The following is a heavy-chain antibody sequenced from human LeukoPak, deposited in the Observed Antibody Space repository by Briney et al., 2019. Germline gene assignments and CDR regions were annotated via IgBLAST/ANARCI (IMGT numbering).Heavy chain of an antibody. CDR1: GGSIRSSYYY. J-gene: IGHJ4*02. CDR3: ARGRFIRGFWSGYYTY. Sequence: SETLSLTCTVSGGSIRSSYYYWGWIRQPPGKGLEWIGSIYDSGSTYYNPSLKSRVTISVDTSKNQFSLKLNSVTAADTAVYYCARGRFIRGFWSGYYTYWGQGTLVTVSS. V-gene: IGHV4-39*01. D-gene: IGHD3-3*01. CDR2: IYDSGST.